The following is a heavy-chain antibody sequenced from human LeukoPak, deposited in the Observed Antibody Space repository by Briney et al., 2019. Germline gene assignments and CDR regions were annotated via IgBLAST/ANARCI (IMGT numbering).Heavy chain of an antibody. D-gene: IGHD1-26*01. CDR3: ARQAGSGSYLSYYYYYYYMDV. V-gene: IGHV4-59*04. J-gene: IGHJ6*03. Sequence: SETLSLTCTVSGGSISSYYWSWIRQPPGKGLEWIGYIYYSGSTYYNPSLKSRVTISVDTSKNQFSLKLSSVTAADTAVYYCARQAGSGSYLSYYYYYYYMDVWGKGTTVTISS. CDR2: IYYSGST. CDR1: GGSISSYY.